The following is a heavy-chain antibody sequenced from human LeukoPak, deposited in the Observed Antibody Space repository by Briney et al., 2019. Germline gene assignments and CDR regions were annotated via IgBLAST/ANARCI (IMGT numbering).Heavy chain of an antibody. Sequence: PGGSLRLSCSASGFTFSTYTMHWVRQAPGKGLEYVSAISSKGGSTYYADSVKGRLTISRDNSKNTLYLQMSNLRAEDTAVYYCVRAVTREDYYYYGMDVWGQGTTVTVSS. CDR3: VRAVTREDYYYYGMDV. CDR1: GFTFSTYT. J-gene: IGHJ6*02. V-gene: IGHV3-64D*09. CDR2: ISSKGGST. D-gene: IGHD4-17*01.